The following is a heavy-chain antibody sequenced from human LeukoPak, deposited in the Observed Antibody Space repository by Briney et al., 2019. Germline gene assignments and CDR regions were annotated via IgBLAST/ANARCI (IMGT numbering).Heavy chain of an antibody. CDR3: ARGGYDTSGYKYYFDC. CDR1: GFTFSNYA. J-gene: IGHJ4*02. V-gene: IGHV3-64*01. D-gene: IGHD3-22*01. CDR2: ITSNGGAT. Sequence: PGGSLRLSCAASGFTFSNYAMHWVRQAPGKGLEYVSAITSNGGATYYANSVKGRFTISRDNSKNTLYLQMGSLRAEDMAVYYCARGGYDTSGYKYYFDCWGQGTLVTVSS.